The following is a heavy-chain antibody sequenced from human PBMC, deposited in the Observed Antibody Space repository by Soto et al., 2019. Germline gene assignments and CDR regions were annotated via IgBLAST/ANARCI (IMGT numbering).Heavy chain of an antibody. CDR1: GGSINSSSYF. CDR3: AGQRDYYGMDV. CDR2: IYYSGST. Sequence: PSETLSLTCSVSGGSINSSSYFWGWVRQPPGKGLEWIGSIYYSGSTYYNPSLRSRVTISVDTSKNQFSLKLSSVTAADTAVYYCAGQRDYYGMDVWGQGTTVT. V-gene: IGHV4-39*01. J-gene: IGHJ6*02.